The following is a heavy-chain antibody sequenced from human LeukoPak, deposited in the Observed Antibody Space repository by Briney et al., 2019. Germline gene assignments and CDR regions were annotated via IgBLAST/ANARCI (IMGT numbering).Heavy chain of an antibody. D-gene: IGHD2-21*02. V-gene: IGHV3-7*01. CDR2: IKQDGSEK. Sequence: SGGSLRLSCAASGFIFSSYAMSWVRQAPGKGLEWVANIKQDGSEKYYVDSVKGRFTISRDNAKNSLYLQMNSLRAEDTAVYYCARLSYCGGDCYSGFGDYWGQGTLVTVSS. J-gene: IGHJ4*02. CDR1: GFIFSSYA. CDR3: ARLSYCGGDCYSGFGDY.